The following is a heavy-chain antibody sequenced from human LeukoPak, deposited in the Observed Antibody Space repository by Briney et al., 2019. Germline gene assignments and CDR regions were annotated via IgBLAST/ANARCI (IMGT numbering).Heavy chain of an antibody. CDR2: VYSTGTT. V-gene: IGHV4-4*07. D-gene: IGHD2/OR15-2a*01. CDR1: GDSMISYY. CDR3: ARDFLGPAVLFDY. J-gene: IGHJ4*02. Sequence: SETLSLTCTVSGDSMISYYWSWIRQPAGKGLEWIGRVYSTGTTTYNPSLESRVTMSIDTSKNQFSLTLTSVTGADTAVYSCARDFLGPAVLFDYWGQGILVTVSS.